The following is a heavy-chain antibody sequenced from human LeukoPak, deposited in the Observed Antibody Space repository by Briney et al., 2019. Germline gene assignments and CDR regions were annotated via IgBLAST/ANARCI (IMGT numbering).Heavy chain of an antibody. D-gene: IGHD4-17*01. CDR1: GFTASSTS. CDR2: IRGDTST. J-gene: IGHJ4*02. V-gene: IGHV3-66*04. CDR3: ARRCGGYGDGDFDY. Sequence: GGSLRLSCAASGFTASSTSIIWVRQAPGKGLECVSYIRGDTSTEYAEYVRGRFTISRDDAKNTVYLQMNSLRVEDTSVYYCARRCGGYGDGDFDYWGQGTLVTVSS.